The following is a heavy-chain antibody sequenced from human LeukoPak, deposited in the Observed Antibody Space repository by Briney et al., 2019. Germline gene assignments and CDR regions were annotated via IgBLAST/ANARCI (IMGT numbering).Heavy chain of an antibody. D-gene: IGHD3-22*01. CDR3: ASISYYYDSSGYYPEPFDY. CDR2: INPNSGGT. Sequence: ASVKVSCKASGYTFTGYYMHRVRQAPGQGLEWMGWINPNSGGTSYAQKFQGRVTMTRDTSISTAYMELSRLRSDDTAVYYCASISYYYDSSGYYPEPFDYWGQGTLVTVSS. CDR1: GYTFTGYY. V-gene: IGHV1-2*02. J-gene: IGHJ4*02.